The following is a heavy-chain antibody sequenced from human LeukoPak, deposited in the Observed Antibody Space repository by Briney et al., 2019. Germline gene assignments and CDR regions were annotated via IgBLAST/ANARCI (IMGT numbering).Heavy chain of an antibody. D-gene: IGHD1-26*01. J-gene: IGHJ4*02. V-gene: IGHV1-18*01. Sequence: ASVKVSCKASGYTFTSYGISWVRQAPGQGLEWMGWISAYNGNTNYAQKLQGRVTMTTDTSTSTAYMELWSLSSDDTAVYFCATWIVGATLGFDYWGQGTLVTVSS. CDR3: ATWIVGATLGFDY. CDR1: GYTFTSYG. CDR2: ISAYNGNT.